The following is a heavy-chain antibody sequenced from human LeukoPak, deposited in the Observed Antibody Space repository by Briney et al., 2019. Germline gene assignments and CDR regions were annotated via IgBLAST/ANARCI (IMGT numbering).Heavy chain of an antibody. Sequence: GGSLRLSCAASGFTFSSYAMSWVRQTPEKGLEWVSVISGGGGNTYYTDSVKGRFTISRDNSKNTLFLQMNSLRAEDTAIYYCAKRKESDAYYSALDYWGQGTLVTVSS. J-gene: IGHJ4*02. CDR3: AKRKESDAYYSALDY. CDR1: GFTFSSYA. CDR2: ISGGGGNT. D-gene: IGHD3-16*01. V-gene: IGHV3-23*01.